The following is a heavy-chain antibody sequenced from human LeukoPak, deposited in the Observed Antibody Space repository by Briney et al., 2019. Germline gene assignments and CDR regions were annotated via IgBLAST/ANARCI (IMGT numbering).Heavy chain of an antibody. Sequence: GGSLGLSCAASGFTFSDYDMHWVRQTTGEGLERVSHIGTTGDTHYSDSVKGRFTISRENAKNSLYLQMNSLGAVDTAVYYCARDRRADYGRNNDCFDIWGQGTVVTVSS. CDR2: IGTTGDT. V-gene: IGHV3-13*01. J-gene: IGHJ3*02. D-gene: IGHD4-23*01. CDR3: ARDRRADYGRNNDCFDI. CDR1: GFTFSDYD.